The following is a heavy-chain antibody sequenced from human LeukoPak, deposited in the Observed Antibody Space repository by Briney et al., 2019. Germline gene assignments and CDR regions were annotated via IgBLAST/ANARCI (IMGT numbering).Heavy chain of an antibody. Sequence: ASVKVSCKVSGYTLTELSMHWVRQAPGKGLEWMGGFDPEDGETIYAQKFQGRVTMTEDTSTDTAYMELSSLRSEDTAVYYCATDQRWRWVPAYDYWGQGTLVTVSS. CDR1: GYTLTELS. D-gene: IGHD2-2*01. J-gene: IGHJ4*02. CDR2: FDPEDGET. CDR3: ATDQRWRWVPAYDY. V-gene: IGHV1-24*01.